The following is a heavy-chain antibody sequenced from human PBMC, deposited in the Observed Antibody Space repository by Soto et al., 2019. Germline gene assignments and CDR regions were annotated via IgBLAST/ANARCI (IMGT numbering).Heavy chain of an antibody. V-gene: IGHV3-30*01. D-gene: IGHD6-13*01. CDR3: XXXXXNSWSDY. J-gene: IGHJ4*02. CDR1: GFTFRSYA. Sequence: QVQLVESGGGVVQPGRSLRLSCAASGFTFRSYAMDWVRQAPGKGLEWVAVISYDGTNKYYADSVKGRFTISRDNSKNXXXXXXXXXXXXXXXXXXXXXXXXNSWSDYWGQGTLVTVSS. CDR2: ISYDGTNK.